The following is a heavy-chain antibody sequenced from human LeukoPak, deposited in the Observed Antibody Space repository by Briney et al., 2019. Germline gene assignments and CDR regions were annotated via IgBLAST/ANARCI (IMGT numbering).Heavy chain of an antibody. CDR2: IYHSGST. CDR3: ARRMIYDFWSGYYIGAFDI. V-gene: IGHV4-38-2*01. J-gene: IGHJ3*02. D-gene: IGHD3-3*01. Sequence: SETLSLTCAVSGYSISSGYYWGWIRQPPGKGLEWIGSIYHSGSTYYNPSLKSRVTISVDTSKNQFSLKLSSVTAADTAVYYCARRMIYDFWSGYYIGAFDIWGQGTMVTVSS. CDR1: GYSISSGYY.